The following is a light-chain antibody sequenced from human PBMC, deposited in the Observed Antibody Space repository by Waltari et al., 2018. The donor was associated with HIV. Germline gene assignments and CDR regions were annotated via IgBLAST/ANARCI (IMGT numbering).Light chain of an antibody. CDR1: SLSDYY. J-gene: IGLJ3*02. V-gene: IGLV3-19*01. CDR3: SSRDSNNNLV. CDR2: GRS. Sequence: SSEVTQDPAVSVALGQTVRITCQGGSLSDYYATWYQQKAGHAPILVIYGRSNRPSGSPDRFSGSSSGNTASLTISGAQAEDEADYDCSSRDSNNNLVFGGGTKVTVL.